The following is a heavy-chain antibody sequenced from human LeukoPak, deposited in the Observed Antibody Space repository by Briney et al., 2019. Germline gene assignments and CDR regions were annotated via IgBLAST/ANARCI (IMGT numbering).Heavy chain of an antibody. CDR1: GGTFSSYA. D-gene: IGHD3-10*01. V-gene: IGHV1-69*13. J-gene: IGHJ6*03. CDR3: ARGRMVRGVVHYYYMDV. CDR2: IIPIFGTA. Sequence: GASVKVSCKASGGTFSSYAISWVRQAPGQGLEWMGGIIPIFGTANYAQKFQGRVTITADESTSTAYMELSSLRSEDTAVYYCARGRMVRGVVHYYYMDVWGKGTTVTVSS.